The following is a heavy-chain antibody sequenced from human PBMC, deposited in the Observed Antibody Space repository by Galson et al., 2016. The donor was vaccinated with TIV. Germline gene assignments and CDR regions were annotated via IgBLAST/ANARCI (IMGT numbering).Heavy chain of an antibody. Sequence: PALVKPTQTLTLTRTFSGFSLSTSGMCVSWIRQPPGKALEWLARIDWDDDKNYSPFLKTRLTISKDTSKNQVVLTMSSMDPVDTATYYCARSLFSDYSGYWVDHWGQGTLVTVSS. CDR3: ARSLFSDYSGYWVDH. CDR2: IDWDDDK. V-gene: IGHV2-70*11. J-gene: IGHJ4*02. D-gene: IGHD3-22*01. CDR1: GFSLSTSGMC.